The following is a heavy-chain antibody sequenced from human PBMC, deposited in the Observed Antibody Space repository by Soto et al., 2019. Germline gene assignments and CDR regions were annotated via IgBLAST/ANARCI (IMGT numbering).Heavy chain of an antibody. V-gene: IGHV1-69*13. CDR2: IIPIFGTA. J-gene: IGHJ6*02. Sequence: SVKVSCKASGGTFSSYAISWVRQAPGQGLEWMGGIIPIFGTANYAQKFQGRVTITAGESTSTAYMELSSLRSEDTAVYYCARGLTYLRFIESLAYYYYGMDVWGQGTTVTVSS. CDR3: ARGLTYLRFIESLAYYYYGMDV. CDR1: GGTFSSYA. D-gene: IGHD3-3*01.